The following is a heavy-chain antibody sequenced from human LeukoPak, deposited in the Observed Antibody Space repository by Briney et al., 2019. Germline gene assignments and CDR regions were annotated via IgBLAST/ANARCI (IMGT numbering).Heavy chain of an antibody. CDR1: GYTFNSYY. D-gene: IGHD4-23*01. J-gene: IGHJ4*02. CDR2: ISSSGSDI. Sequence: SCKTSGYTFNSYYMHWVRQAPGKGLEWVSYISSSGSDIYYADSVKGRFTISRDNAKNSLYLHMNSLRAEDTAVYYCARDYGGSSPFDYWGQGTLVTVSS. CDR3: ARDYGGSSPFDY. V-gene: IGHV3-48*03.